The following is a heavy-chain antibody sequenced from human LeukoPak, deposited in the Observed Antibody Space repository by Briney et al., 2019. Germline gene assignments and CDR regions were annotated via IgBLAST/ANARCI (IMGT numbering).Heavy chain of an antibody. Sequence: PGGSLRLSCAASGSAFSRSWIHWVRQAPGKGLVWVSHINNDATRTTYADSVKGRFTISRDNSKNTLYLQMNSLRAEDTAVYYCAKTALAVAGIVPVESELDYWGQGTLVTVSS. J-gene: IGHJ4*02. V-gene: IGHV3-74*01. D-gene: IGHD6-19*01. CDR2: INNDATRT. CDR3: AKTALAVAGIVPVESELDY. CDR1: GSAFSRSW.